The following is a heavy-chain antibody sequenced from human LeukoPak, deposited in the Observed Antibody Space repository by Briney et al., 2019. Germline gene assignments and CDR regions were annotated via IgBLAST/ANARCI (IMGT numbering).Heavy chain of an antibody. J-gene: IGHJ2*01. Sequence: SETLSLTCTVFGGSISSYYWSWIRQPPGKGLEWIGYIYYSGSTNYNPSLKSRVTISVDTSKNQFSLKLSSVTAADTAVYYCARVGIGYCTNGVCYTGPVGRDWYFDLWGRGTLVTVSS. CDR1: GGSISSYY. D-gene: IGHD2-8*01. V-gene: IGHV4-59*01. CDR3: ARVGIGYCTNGVCYTGPVGRDWYFDL. CDR2: IYYSGST.